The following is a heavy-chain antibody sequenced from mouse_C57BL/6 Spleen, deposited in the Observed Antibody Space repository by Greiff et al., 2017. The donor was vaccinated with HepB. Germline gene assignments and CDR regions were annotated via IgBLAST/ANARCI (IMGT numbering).Heavy chain of an antibody. V-gene: IGHV3-6*01. Sequence: DVQLQESGPGLVKPSQSLSLTCSVTGYSITSGYYWNWIRQFPGNKLEWMGYISYDGSNNYNPSLKNRISITRDTSKNQSFLKLNSVTTEDTATYYCARLGRGWYFDAWGTGTTVTVSS. J-gene: IGHJ1*03. CDR3: ARLGRGWYFDA. CDR1: GYSITSGYY. D-gene: IGHD4-1*01. CDR2: ISYDGSN.